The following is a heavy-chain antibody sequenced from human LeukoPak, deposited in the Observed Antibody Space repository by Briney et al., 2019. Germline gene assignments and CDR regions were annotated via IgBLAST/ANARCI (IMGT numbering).Heavy chain of an antibody. V-gene: IGHV3-30*02. CDR1: GFTFSSYG. J-gene: IGHJ4*02. CDR2: IRDDGSYK. D-gene: IGHD1-26*01. CDR3: AQIVGASGADY. Sequence: GGSLRLSCAASGFTFSSYGMHWVRQAPGKGLEWVASIRDDGSYKDYAASAKGRFTISRDNSKNTLFLQMNSLRAEDTAVHYCAQIVGASGADYWGQGTLVTVSS.